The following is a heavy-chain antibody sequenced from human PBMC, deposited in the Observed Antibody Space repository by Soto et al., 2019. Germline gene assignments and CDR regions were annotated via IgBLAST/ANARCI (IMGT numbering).Heavy chain of an antibody. Sequence: QVQLQQWGAGLLKPSETLSLTCAVYGGYFSGYYWSWIRQPPGKGLEWIGEINHSGSTNYNPSLKGRVTISVDTSKNQFSLKLSSVTAADTAVYYCARGPNSSSSRSGYCYYYMDVWGKGTTVTVSS. D-gene: IGHD6-6*01. CDR1: GGYFSGYY. CDR2: INHSGST. V-gene: IGHV4-34*01. CDR3: ARGPNSSSSRSGYCYYYMDV. J-gene: IGHJ6*03.